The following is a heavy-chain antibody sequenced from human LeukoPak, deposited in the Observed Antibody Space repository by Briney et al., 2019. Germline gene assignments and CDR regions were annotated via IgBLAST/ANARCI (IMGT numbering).Heavy chain of an antibody. V-gene: IGHV4-59*02. Sequence: SETLSLTCTVSGASVSSFYWNWIRQPPGKGLEWIGSMYYSGTTNYDPSFKSRVTISLDTSKNEYSLRLKSLTAADTAVYYCAGQVGARIRYYYTSGLDVWGQGTTVAVSS. CDR2: MYYSGTT. CDR1: GASVSSFY. J-gene: IGHJ6*02. D-gene: IGHD1-26*01. CDR3: AGQVGARIRYYYTSGLDV.